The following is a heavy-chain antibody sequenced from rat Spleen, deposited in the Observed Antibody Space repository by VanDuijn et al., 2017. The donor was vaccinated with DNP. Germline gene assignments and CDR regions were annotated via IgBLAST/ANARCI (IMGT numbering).Heavy chain of an antibody. CDR2: INPDGGST. V-gene: IGHV5-58*01. Sequence: EVQLVESGGGPVLPGRSLKLSCVASGFTFSSYWMYWIRQAPGKGLEWVASINPDGGSTYYPDSVKGRFTISRDNTENTVYLQMNSLRSEDTETYYCARSDNSGFAYWGQGTLVTVSS. CDR1: GFTFSSYW. J-gene: IGHJ3*01. D-gene: IGHD4-3*01. CDR3: ARSDNSGFAY.